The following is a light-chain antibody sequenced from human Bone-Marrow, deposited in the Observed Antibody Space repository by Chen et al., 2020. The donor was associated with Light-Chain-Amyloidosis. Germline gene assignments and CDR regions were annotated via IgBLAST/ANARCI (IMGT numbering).Light chain of an antibody. V-gene: IGKV1-33*01. CDR2: DAS. CDR1: EDVSKY. J-gene: IGKJ1*01. CDR3: QQYDDLQWT. Sequence: DVQLTLSPSSPSASVGDIITITCQASEDVSKYLNWYQQTPGRAPKLLIYDASNVEKGVPSRFSGGGSGTTFTLTISSLHAEDIGTYYCQQYDDLQWTFGQGTKVEFK.